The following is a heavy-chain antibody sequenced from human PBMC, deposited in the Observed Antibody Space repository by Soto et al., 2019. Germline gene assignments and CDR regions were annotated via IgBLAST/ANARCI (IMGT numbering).Heavy chain of an antibody. CDR2: IVVGSGNT. CDR1: GFTFTSSA. D-gene: IGHD3-22*01. V-gene: IGHV1-58*01. Sequence: AAVQVCCKXSGFTFTSSAVQWVRQARGQRLEWIGWIVVGSGNTNYAQKFQERVTITRDMSTSTAYMELSSLRSEDTAVYYCAAVGRSGYDYWGQGTLVTVSS. J-gene: IGHJ4*02. CDR3: AAVGRSGYDY.